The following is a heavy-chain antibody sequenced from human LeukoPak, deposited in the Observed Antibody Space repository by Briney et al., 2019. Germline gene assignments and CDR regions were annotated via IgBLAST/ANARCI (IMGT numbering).Heavy chain of an antibody. Sequence: PGGSLRLSCADSGFTFSSYAMHWVRQAPGKGLEWVAVISYDGSNKYYADSVKGRFTISRDNSKNTLYLQMNSLRAEDTAVYYCASDGYSSGWSPSWFDPWGQGTLVTVSS. J-gene: IGHJ5*02. D-gene: IGHD6-19*01. CDR2: ISYDGSNK. V-gene: IGHV3-30*04. CDR1: GFTFSSYA. CDR3: ASDGYSSGWSPSWFDP.